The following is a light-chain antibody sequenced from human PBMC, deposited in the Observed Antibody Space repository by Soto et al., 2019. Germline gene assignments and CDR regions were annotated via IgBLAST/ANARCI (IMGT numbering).Light chain of an antibody. CDR1: SSDVGAYNY. Sequence: QSALTQPPSASGSPGQSVTISCTGTSSDVGAYNYVSWYQQHPGKAPKLMISEVNKRPSGVPDRFSGSKSGNTASLTVSGLQPEDEADYYCSSYGGPNNSNYVFGTGPKVTVL. CDR2: EVN. V-gene: IGLV2-8*01. CDR3: SSYGGPNNSNYV. J-gene: IGLJ1*01.